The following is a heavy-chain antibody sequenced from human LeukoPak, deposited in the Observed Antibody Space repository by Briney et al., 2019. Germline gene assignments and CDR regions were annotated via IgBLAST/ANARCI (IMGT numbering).Heavy chain of an antibody. CDR1: GGSISSGSYY. Sequence: PSQTLSLTCTVSGGSISSGSYYWSWIRQPAGKGLEWIGRIYTSGSTNYNPSLKSRVTISVDTSKNQFSLKLSSVTPADTAVYYCARELGWQTIDYWGQGTLVTVSS. D-gene: IGHD2-15*01. CDR2: IYTSGST. V-gene: IGHV4-61*02. J-gene: IGHJ4*02. CDR3: ARELGWQTIDY.